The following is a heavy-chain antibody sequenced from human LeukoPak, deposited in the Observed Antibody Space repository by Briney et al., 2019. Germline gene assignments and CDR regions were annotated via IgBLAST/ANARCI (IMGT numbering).Heavy chain of an antibody. CDR1: GGSISSYY. Sequence: SETLSLTCTVSGGSISSYYWSWIRQPPGKGLEWIGYIYTSGSTNYIPSLKSRVTISVDTSKNQFSLKLSSVTAADTAVYYCARATIVGATNPWFDPWGQGTLVTVSS. V-gene: IGHV4-4*09. J-gene: IGHJ5*02. CDR2: IYTSGST. CDR3: ARATIVGATNPWFDP. D-gene: IGHD1-26*01.